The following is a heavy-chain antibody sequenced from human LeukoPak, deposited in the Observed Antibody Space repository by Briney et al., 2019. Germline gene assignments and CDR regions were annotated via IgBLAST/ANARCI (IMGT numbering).Heavy chain of an antibody. V-gene: IGHV4-38-2*01. CDR2: CHHSGIT. CDR1: GYSISSGNFY. D-gene: IGHD5/OR15-5a*01. CDR3: ARRSVWHAFDI. Sequence: SETLSLTCAVSGYSISSGNFYWGWIQQPPGKGLEWIGSCHHSGITHHDPSVNGRVTMSVDTSNNHFSLKLTSMTAADTAVYYCARRSVWHAFDIWGQGTMVTVSS. J-gene: IGHJ3*02.